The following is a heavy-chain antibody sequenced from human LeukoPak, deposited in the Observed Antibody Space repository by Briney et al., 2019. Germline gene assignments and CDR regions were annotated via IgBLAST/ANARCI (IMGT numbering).Heavy chain of an antibody. D-gene: IGHD3-10*01. CDR2: INPNSGGT. Sequence: ASVKVSCKASGYTFTDYYMHWVRQAPGQGLEWMGWINPNSGGTNYAQKFQGRVTMTRDTSISTAYMELSRLRSDDTAVYYGAKNPEYYGSGSYDYWGQGTLVTVSS. V-gene: IGHV1-2*02. CDR3: AKNPEYYGSGSYDY. CDR1: GYTFTDYY. J-gene: IGHJ4*02.